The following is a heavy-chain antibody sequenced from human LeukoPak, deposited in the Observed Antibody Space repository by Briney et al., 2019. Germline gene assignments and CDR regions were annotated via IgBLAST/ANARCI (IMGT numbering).Heavy chain of an antibody. D-gene: IGHD6-19*01. CDR2: MNPNSGNT. V-gene: IGHV1-8*01. Sequence: GASVKVSCKASGYTFTSYDINWVRQATGQGLEWMGWMNPNSGNTGYAQKFQGRVTMTRNTSISTAYMELSSLRSEDTAVYYCARDIAVAGHFDYWGQGTLVTVSS. CDR1: GYTFTSYD. J-gene: IGHJ4*02. CDR3: ARDIAVAGHFDY.